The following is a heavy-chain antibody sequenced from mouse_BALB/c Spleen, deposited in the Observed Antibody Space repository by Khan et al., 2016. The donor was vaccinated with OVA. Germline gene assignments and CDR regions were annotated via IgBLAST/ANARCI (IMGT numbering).Heavy chain of an antibody. CDR3: AREEALYYFDY. CDR1: GYIFTSYW. CDR2: IYPGTDNT. D-gene: IGHD3-2*02. Sequence: QVRLQQSGAELVRPGTSVKLSCKTSGYIFTSYWIHWVKQRSGQGLEWIARIYPGTDNTYYNEKFKDKATLTADKSSSTAYLQLSSLKSEDSAVFFCAREEALYYFDYWGQGTTLTVSS. V-gene: IGHV1S132*01. J-gene: IGHJ2*01.